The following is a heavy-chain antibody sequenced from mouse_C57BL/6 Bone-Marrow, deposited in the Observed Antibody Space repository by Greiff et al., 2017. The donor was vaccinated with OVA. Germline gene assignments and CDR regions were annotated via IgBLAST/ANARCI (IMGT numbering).Heavy chain of an antibody. CDR1: GYSFTGYY. D-gene: IGHD2-5*01. J-gene: IGHJ4*01. Sequence: EVQLQQSGPELVKPGASVKISCKASGYSFTGYYMNWVKQSPDKSLEWIGEINPSTGGTTYNQKFKAKATLTVDKSSSTAYMQLKSLTSEDSAVYYCARGCSNYEGGAMDYWGQGTSVTVSS. V-gene: IGHV1-42*01. CDR3: ARGCSNYEGGAMDY. CDR2: INPSTGGT.